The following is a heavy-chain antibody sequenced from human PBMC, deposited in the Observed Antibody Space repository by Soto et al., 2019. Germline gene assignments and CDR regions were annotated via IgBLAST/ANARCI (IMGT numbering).Heavy chain of an antibody. CDR3: ARDRLGGATVCRFDP. Sequence: PSETLSRTCTVSGGAIRSYYWSWIGQPAGKGLEWIGRIYTIGSTNYNPSLKSRVTISVDKSKNQFSLKLSSVTAADTAVYYCARDRLGGATVCRFDPWGQGTLVTVSS. CDR1: GGAIRSYY. D-gene: IGHD1-26*01. J-gene: IGHJ5*02. CDR2: IYTIGST. V-gene: IGHV4-4*07.